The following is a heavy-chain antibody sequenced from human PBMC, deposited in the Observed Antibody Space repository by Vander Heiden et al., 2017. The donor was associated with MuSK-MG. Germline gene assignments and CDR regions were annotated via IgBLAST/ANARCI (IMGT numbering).Heavy chain of an antibody. D-gene: IGHD2-2*01. CDR3: ARGRRVAGKIVETAPPSVFFDD. J-gene: IGHJ4*02. Sequence: QVQLQQWGAGLLRPSETLSLSCAVFGGSFSGYYWSWIRQPPGKGLEWIGEINESGTTNYNPSLSRRVHISADKSKNQFSLELTSVTVADTAVYYCARGRRVAGKIVETAPPSVFFDDWGQGALVTVSS. CDR1: GGSFSGYY. CDR2: INESGTT. V-gene: IGHV4-34*01.